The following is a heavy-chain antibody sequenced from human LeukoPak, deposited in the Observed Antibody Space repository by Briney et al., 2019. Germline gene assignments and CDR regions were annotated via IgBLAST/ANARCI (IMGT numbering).Heavy chain of an antibody. D-gene: IGHD3-22*01. CDR1: GFTFSSYA. CDR2: ISGSGGST. Sequence: GGSLRLSCAASGFTFSSYAMSWVRQAPGKGLEWVSAISGSGGSTYYADSVKGRFTISRDNSKNTLYLQMNSLRAEDTAVYYCAKRTTYYYDSSGSDNYFDYWGQGTLVTV. J-gene: IGHJ4*02. CDR3: AKRTTYYYDSSGSDNYFDY. V-gene: IGHV3-23*01.